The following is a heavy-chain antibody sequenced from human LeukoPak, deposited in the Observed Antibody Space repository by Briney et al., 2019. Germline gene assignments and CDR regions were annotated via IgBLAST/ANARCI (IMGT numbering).Heavy chain of an antibody. CDR1: GGSLNNYY. CDR3: ARGRYCSADICSGGDAFDI. CDR2: IYTRGST. D-gene: IGHD2-15*01. J-gene: IGHJ3*02. V-gene: IGHV4-4*07. Sequence: SETLSLTCTVSGGSLNNYYWSWTRQPAGKGLEWIGRIYTRGSTNYNPSLKSRVTMSVDTSENQFSLKLSSVTAADTAVYYCARGRYCSADICSGGDAFDIWGQGTMVSVSS.